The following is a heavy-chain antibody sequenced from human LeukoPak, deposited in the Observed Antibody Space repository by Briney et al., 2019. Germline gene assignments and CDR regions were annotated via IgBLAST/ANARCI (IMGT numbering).Heavy chain of an antibody. J-gene: IGHJ3*02. CDR3: ARVPYYGYYVLGAFDI. CDR2: ISSSSIYI. D-gene: IGHD4-17*01. CDR1: GFTFSSYS. V-gene: IGHV3-21*01. Sequence: GGSLRLSCAASGFTFSSYSMNWVRQAPGKGLEWVSSISSSSIYIYYADSVKGRFTISRDNAKNSLFLQMNSLRAEDTAVYYCARVPYYGYYVLGAFDIWGQGTMVTVSS.